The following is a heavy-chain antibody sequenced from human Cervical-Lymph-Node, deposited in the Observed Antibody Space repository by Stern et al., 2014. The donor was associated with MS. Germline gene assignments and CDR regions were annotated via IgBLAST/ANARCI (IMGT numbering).Heavy chain of an antibody. Sequence: VQLEESGPERVQPSETLSLTCTVSGASMKNFYWNWIRQPPEKGLEWIGPMSNSGTTYYDPSLKSRVTMSMDASKQQFSLRLTSVTAVDTAVYFCARGRHTAMVTSGRYFDLWGQGTLVTVSS. CDR2: MSNSGTT. J-gene: IGHJ4*02. CDR1: GASMKNFY. D-gene: IGHD5-18*01. V-gene: IGHV4-4*07. CDR3: ARGRHTAMVTSGRYFDL.